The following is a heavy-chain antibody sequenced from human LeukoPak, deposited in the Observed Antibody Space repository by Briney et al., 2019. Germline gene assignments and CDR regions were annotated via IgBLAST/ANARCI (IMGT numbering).Heavy chain of an antibody. Sequence: ASVKVSCKASGYTFTSYEINWVRQATGQGLEWMGWMNPNSGNTGYAQKFQGRVTMTRNTSISTAYMELSSLRSEDTAVYYCARGPAPYYDFWSGPTGYYYYMDVWGKGTTVTVSS. V-gene: IGHV1-8*01. CDR1: GYTFTSYE. CDR2: MNPNSGNT. J-gene: IGHJ6*03. D-gene: IGHD3-3*01. CDR3: ARGPAPYYDFWSGPTGYYYYMDV.